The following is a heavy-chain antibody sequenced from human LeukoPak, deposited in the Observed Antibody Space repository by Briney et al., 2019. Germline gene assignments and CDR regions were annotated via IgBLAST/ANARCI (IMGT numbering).Heavy chain of an antibody. V-gene: IGHV4-61*02. CDR3: AGTRGWYTY. J-gene: IGHJ4*02. Sequence: SETLSFTCTVSGDSINSGDYYWSWIRQPAGQGMEWIGRIHITGSTDYNPSLKSRVTISLDTSKSQFSLKLNSVTPEDTAVYFCAGTRGWYTYWGQGTLVTVSS. D-gene: IGHD6-19*01. CDR2: IHITGST. CDR1: GDSINSGDYY.